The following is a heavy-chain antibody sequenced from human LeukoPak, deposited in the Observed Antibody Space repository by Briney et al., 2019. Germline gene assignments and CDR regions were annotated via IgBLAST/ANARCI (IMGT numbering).Heavy chain of an antibody. J-gene: IGHJ5*02. CDR3: ARDHPGDTAMVSDWFDP. Sequence: SETLSLTCAVYGGSFNGYYWSWVRQPPGKGLEWIGEINHSGSTNYNPSLKSRVTLSVDTSKNQFSLNLKSVTAADTAVYYCARDHPGDTAMVSDWFDPWGQGTLVTVSS. V-gene: IGHV4-34*01. D-gene: IGHD5-18*01. CDR1: GGSFNGYY. CDR2: INHSGST.